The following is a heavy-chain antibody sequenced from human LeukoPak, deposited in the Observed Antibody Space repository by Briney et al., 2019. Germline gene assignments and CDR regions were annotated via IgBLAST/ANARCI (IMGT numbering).Heavy chain of an antibody. J-gene: IGHJ6*03. CDR2: ISGSGGST. D-gene: IGHD4-11*01. Sequence: GGSLRLSCAASGFTFSSYAMSWVRQAPGKGLEWVSAISGSGGSTYYADSVKGRFTISRDNSKNTLYLQMNSLRAEDTAVYYCARDGRLTTDYYYYYMDVWGKGTTVTISS. CDR1: GFTFSSYA. CDR3: ARDGRLTTDYYYYYMDV. V-gene: IGHV3-23*01.